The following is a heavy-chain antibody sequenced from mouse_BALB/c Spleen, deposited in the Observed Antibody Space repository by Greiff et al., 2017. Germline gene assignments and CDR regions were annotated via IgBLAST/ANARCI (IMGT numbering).Heavy chain of an antibody. CDR3: AREGYGNYDY. Sequence: EVKLVESGPGLVKPSQTVSLTCTVTGISITTGNYRWSWIRQFPGNKLEWIGYIYYSGTITYNPSLTSRTTITRDTSKNQFVLEMNSLTAEDTATYYCAREGYGNYDYWGEGTTLTVSS. CDR1: GISITTGNYR. J-gene: IGHJ2*01. V-gene: IGHV3-5*02. D-gene: IGHD2-1*01. CDR2: IYYSGTI.